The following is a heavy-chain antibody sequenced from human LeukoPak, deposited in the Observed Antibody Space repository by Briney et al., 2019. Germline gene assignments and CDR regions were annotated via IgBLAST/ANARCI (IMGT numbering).Heavy chain of an antibody. D-gene: IGHD3-22*01. J-gene: IGHJ4*02. CDR2: ISGSGGST. Sequence: GGSLRLSCAVSGITLSNYGMSWVRQAPGKGLEWVAGISGSGGSTSYADSVKGRFTISRDNPRNTLYLQMNSLRAEDTAVYFCAKRGVVIRVILVGFHKEAYYFDSWGQGVLVTVSS. CDR3: AKRGVVIRVILVGFHKEAYYFDS. CDR1: GITLSNYG. V-gene: IGHV3-23*01.